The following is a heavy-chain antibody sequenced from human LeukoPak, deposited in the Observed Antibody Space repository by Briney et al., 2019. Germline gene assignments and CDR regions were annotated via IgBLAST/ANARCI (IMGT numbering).Heavy chain of an antibody. D-gene: IGHD4-17*01. V-gene: IGHV3-21*01. Sequence: GGSLRLSCAAFGFTFSSYSMNWVRQAPGKGLEWVSSISSSSSYIYYADSVKGRFTISRDNAKNSLYLQMNSLRAEDTAVYYCAKAKTTVTTGYYFDYWGQGTLVTVSS. CDR2: ISSSSSYI. CDR1: GFTFSSYS. J-gene: IGHJ4*02. CDR3: AKAKTTVTTGYYFDY.